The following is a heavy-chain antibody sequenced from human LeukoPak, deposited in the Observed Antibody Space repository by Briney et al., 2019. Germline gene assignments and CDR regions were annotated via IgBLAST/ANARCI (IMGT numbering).Heavy chain of an antibody. Sequence: ASVKVSCKASGYTFTSYGFSWVRQAPGQGLEWMGWISTYYGNTNYAQKLQDRVTMTTDTSTSTAYMELTSLRSDDTAVYYCARVYSTNYYGSGDPPFQFDYWGQGTVVTVSS. D-gene: IGHD3-10*01. J-gene: IGHJ4*02. CDR1: GYTFTSYG. CDR2: ISTYYGNT. V-gene: IGHV1-18*01. CDR3: ARVYSTNYYGSGDPPFQFDY.